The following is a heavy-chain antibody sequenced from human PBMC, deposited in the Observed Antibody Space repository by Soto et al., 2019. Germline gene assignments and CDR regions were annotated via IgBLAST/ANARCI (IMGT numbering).Heavy chain of an antibody. CDR1: GFTFSSYW. CDR3: ARTTYSDY. J-gene: IGHJ4*01. CDR2: IKHYGSEK. V-gene: IGHV3-7*01. Sequence: PGGSLRLSCVASGFTFSSYWMSWVRQAPGKGLEWVANIKHYGSEKYYVDSVKGRFTISRDNAKNSLYLQMNSLRAEDTAVYYCARTTYSDYWGQGTLVNVSS.